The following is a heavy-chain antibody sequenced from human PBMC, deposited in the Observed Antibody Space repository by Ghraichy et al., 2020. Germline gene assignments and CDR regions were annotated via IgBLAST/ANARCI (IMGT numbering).Heavy chain of an antibody. CDR3: ARVAGAYSSSLSDYYYYGMDV. CDR1: GYTFTGYY. V-gene: IGHV1-2*04. CDR2: INPNSGGT. D-gene: IGHD6-6*01. J-gene: IGHJ6*02. Sequence: ASLKVSCKASGYTFTGYYMHWVRQAPGQGLEWMGWINPNSGGTNYAQKFQGWVTMTRDTSISTAYMELSRLRSDDTAVYYCARVAGAYSSSLSDYYYYGMDVWGQGTTVTVSS.